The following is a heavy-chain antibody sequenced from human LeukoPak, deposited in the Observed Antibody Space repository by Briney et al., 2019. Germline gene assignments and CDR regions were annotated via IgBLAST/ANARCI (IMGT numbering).Heavy chain of an antibody. V-gene: IGHV3-23*01. Sequence: PGGSLRLSCAASGFTFSSYSMNWVRQAAGKGLEWVSGISGSGGSTYYADSVKGRFTISRDNSKNTLYLQMNSLRAEDTAVYYCAKARGWFLDYWRQGTLVTVSS. CDR1: GFTFSSYS. D-gene: IGHD6-19*01. J-gene: IGHJ4*02. CDR2: ISGSGGST. CDR3: AKARGWFLDY.